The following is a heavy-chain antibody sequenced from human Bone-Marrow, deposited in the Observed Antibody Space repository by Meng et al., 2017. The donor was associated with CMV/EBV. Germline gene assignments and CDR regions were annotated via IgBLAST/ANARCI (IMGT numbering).Heavy chain of an antibody. CDR2: LYSGGDT. D-gene: IGHD1-1*01. Sequence: GESLKISCAASGFTFSDYYMNWVRQAPGKGLEWVSLLYSGGDTYYADSVRGRFTISRDSSKNTLYLQMNSLRAEDTAVYYCARAGGYASPLSYWGQGKVVTVSS. CDR3: ARAGGYASPLSY. J-gene: IGHJ1*01. CDR1: GFTFSDYY. V-gene: IGHV3-53*01.